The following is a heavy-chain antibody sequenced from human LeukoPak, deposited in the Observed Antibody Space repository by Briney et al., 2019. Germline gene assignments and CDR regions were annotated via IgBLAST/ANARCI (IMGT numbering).Heavy chain of an antibody. J-gene: IGHJ4*02. V-gene: IGHV3-7*03. CDR2: LKQDAYQT. CDR1: GFSFSSSW. Sequence: GGSLRLSCAASGFSFSSSWMAWVRQAPGQGLEWVANLKQDAYQTFYLESVKGRFTISRDNAKNSLYLYTNSLRVEDTAMYYCARDRRSGLDHWGQGALVTVSS. D-gene: IGHD6-19*01. CDR3: ARDRRSGLDH.